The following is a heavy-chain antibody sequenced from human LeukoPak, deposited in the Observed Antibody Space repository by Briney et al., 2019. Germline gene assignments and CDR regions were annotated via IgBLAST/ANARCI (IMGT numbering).Heavy chain of an antibody. D-gene: IGHD6-13*01. V-gene: IGHV1-18*01. CDR1: GYTFTSYG. CDR3: ARGPIAAAGTWHNWFDP. CDR2: ISAYNGNT. Sequence: ALVKVSCKASGYTFTSYGFSWVRQAPGQGLEWMGWISAYNGNTHYAQKLRDRVTMTTDTSTSTAYMELRSLRSDDTAVYYCARGPIAAAGTWHNWFDPWGQGTLVTVSS. J-gene: IGHJ5*02.